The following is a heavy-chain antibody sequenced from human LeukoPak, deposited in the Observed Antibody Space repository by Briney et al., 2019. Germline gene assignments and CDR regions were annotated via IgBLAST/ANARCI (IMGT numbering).Heavy chain of an antibody. CDR3: AIDTYCGGDCPSDAFDI. D-gene: IGHD2-21*02. Sequence: AAVKDSCKASGYTFTSYGISWVGQAPGQGGEGVGCISACNANIDYAQKLHGRVAMTTDTSTSTTYMELMSLRSDDTAVYYSAIDTYCGGDCPSDAFDIWGQGTMVTVSS. V-gene: IGHV1-18*01. CDR1: GYTFTSYG. J-gene: IGHJ3*02. CDR2: ISACNANI.